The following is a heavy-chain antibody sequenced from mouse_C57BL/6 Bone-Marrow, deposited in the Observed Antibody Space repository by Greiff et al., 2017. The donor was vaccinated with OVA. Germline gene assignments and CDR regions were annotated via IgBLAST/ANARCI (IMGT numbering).Heavy chain of an antibody. CDR1: GFSLTSYG. V-gene: IGHV2-9*01. J-gene: IGHJ3*01. CDR2: IWGGGST. Sequence: VQLQQSGPGLVAPSQSLSIPCTVSGFSLTSYGVAWVRQPPGKGLEWLGVIWGGGSTNYNTAIMSRLSISKDNSKSPVFLKMNRLQTDDTAMYYCAAHYYGRGAWFAYGGQGTLVTVSA. D-gene: IGHD1-1*01. CDR3: AAHYYGRGAWFAY.